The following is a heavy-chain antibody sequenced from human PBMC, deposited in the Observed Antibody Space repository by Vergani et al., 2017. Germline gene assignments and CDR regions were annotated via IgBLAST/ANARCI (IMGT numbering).Heavy chain of an antibody. V-gene: IGHV1-18*01. Sequence: QVQLVQSGAEVKKPGSSVKVSCKASGYTFTSYGISWVRQAPGQGLEWMGWISAYNGNTNYAQKLQGRVTMTPDTSTSTAYMGLRSLRSDDTAVYYCARAERQYYDSSGYHGDYWGQGTLVTVSS. CDR2: ISAYNGNT. J-gene: IGHJ4*02. CDR1: GYTFTSYG. CDR3: ARAERQYYDSSGYHGDY. D-gene: IGHD3-22*01.